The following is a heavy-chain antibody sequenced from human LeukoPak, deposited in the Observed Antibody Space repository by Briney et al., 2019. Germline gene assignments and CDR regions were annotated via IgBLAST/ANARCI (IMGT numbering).Heavy chain of an antibody. J-gene: IGHJ4*02. D-gene: IGHD3-16*01. CDR1: GFTFSSYA. CDR2: ITNSGGTT. CDR3: AKDPPHVSWLFDY. V-gene: IGHV3-23*01. Sequence: GGSLRLSCAASGFTFSSYAMSWVRQAPGKGLEWVSAITNSGGTTYYADPAKGRFTISRDNSKNTLYLQMNSLRAEDTAVYYCAKDPPHVSWLFDYWGQGTLVTVSS.